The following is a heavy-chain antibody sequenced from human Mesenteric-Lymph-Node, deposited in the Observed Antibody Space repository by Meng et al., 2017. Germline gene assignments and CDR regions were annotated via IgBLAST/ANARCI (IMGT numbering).Heavy chain of an antibody. CDR1: GYTFTGYY. CDR2: INPNSGGT. J-gene: IGHJ5*02. V-gene: IGHV1-2*06. CDR3: ARGSSSWYPYWFDP. D-gene: IGHD6-13*01. Sequence: QVQLVQSGAEVKKAGDSVKVSCKASGYTFTGYYMHWVRQAPGQGLEWMGRINPNSGGTNYAQKFQGRVTMTRDTSISTAYMELSRLRSDDTAVYYCARGSSSWYPYWFDPWGQGTLVTVSS.